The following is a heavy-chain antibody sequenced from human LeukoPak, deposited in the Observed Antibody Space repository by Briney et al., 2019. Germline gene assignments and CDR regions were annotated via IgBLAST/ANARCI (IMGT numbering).Heavy chain of an antibody. Sequence: SETLSLTCTVSGGYISSYYWSWIRQPAGKGLEWIGRIYTRGSTNYNPSLKSRVTMSVDTSKNQFSLKLSSVTAADTAVYYCARDATLGYSYGQYYYYMDVWGKGTTVTVSS. CDR2: IYTRGST. CDR1: GGYISSYY. CDR3: ARDATLGYSYGQYYYYMDV. D-gene: IGHD5-18*01. V-gene: IGHV4-4*07. J-gene: IGHJ6*03.